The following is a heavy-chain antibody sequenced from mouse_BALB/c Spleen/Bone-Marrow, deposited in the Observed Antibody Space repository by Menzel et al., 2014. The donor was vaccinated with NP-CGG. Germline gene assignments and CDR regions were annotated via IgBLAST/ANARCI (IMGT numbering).Heavy chain of an antibody. J-gene: IGHJ1*01. V-gene: IGHV10-1*02. CDR2: IRSKSNNYAT. Sequence: DVKLVESGGGLVQPKGSLKLSCAASGFTFNTYAMNWVRQAPGKGLEWVARIRSKSNNYATYYADSVKDRFTSSRNDSQSMLYLQMNNLKTEGTAMYYCVRQGDGYYNWYFDVWGAGTTVTVSS. CDR3: VRQGDGYYNWYFDV. D-gene: IGHD2-3*01. CDR1: GFTFNTYA.